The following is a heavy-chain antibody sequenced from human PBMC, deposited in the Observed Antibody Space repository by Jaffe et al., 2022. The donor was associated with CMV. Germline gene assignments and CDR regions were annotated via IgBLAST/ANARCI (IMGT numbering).Heavy chain of an antibody. CDR2: IKQDGSEK. CDR1: GFTFNNYW. CDR3: ARCDTPYLWGGHRYLYCDY. J-gene: IGHJ4*02. V-gene: IGHV3-7*03. Sequence: EVQLVESGGGLVQPGGSLRLSCSASGFTFNNYWMTWVRQAPGRGLEWVANIKQDGSEKYYVDSVKGRFTISRDNAKNSLYLQMNSLRAEDTALYYCARCDTPYLWGGHRYLYCDYWGQGTLVTVSS. D-gene: IGHD3-16*02.